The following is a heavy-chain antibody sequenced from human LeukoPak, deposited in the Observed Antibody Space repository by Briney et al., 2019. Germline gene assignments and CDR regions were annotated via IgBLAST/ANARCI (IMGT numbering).Heavy chain of an antibody. J-gene: IGHJ6*03. Sequence: VASVKVSCKASGGTFSSYTISWVRQAPGRGLEWMGRIIPILGIANYAQEFQGRVTITADKSTSTAYMELSSLRSEDTAVYYCALAIYDFWSGTPHYYYMDVWGKGTPVTVSS. V-gene: IGHV1-69*02. CDR2: IIPILGIA. D-gene: IGHD3-3*01. CDR3: ALAIYDFWSGTPHYYYMDV. CDR1: GGTFSSYT.